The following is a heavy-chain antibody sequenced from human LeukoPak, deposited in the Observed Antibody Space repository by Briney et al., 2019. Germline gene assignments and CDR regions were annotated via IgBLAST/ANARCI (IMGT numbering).Heavy chain of an antibody. CDR3: AKRIQSAMATGY. CDR1: GFTFSSYD. Sequence: AGGSLRLSCAASGFTFSSYDMSWVRQAPGKGLEWVSVISGSGGSTYYADSVKGRFTISRDNSKNTLYLQMNSLRAEDTAVYYCAKRIQSAMATGYWGQGTLVTVSS. D-gene: IGHD5-18*01. V-gene: IGHV3-23*01. J-gene: IGHJ4*02. CDR2: ISGSGGST.